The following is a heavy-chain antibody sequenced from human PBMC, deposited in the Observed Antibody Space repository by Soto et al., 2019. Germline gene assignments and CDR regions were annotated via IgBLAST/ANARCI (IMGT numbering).Heavy chain of an antibody. CDR1: GFTFSSYG. V-gene: IGHV3-30*03. CDR2: ISYDGRNK. CDR3: AAPEGLRATTYYYGMDV. D-gene: IGHD1-26*01. Sequence: GGSLRLSCAVSGFTFSSYGMHWVRQAPGKGLEWVAVISYDGRNKYYADSVKGRFTIFRDNSKNTLYLQMNSLRPEDTAVYYCAAPEGLRATTYYYGMDVWGQGTTVTVSS. J-gene: IGHJ6*02.